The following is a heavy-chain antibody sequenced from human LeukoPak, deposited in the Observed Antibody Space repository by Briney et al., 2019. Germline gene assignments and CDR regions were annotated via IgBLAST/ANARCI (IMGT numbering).Heavy chain of an antibody. CDR3: ARAHSDYDILTGYYILAIPYFDY. J-gene: IGHJ4*02. CDR1: GGSFSGYY. CDR2: INHSGST. Sequence: PSETLSLTCAVYGGSFSGYYWSWIRQPPGKGLEWIGEINHSGSTNYNPSLKSRVTISVDTSKNQFSLKLSSVTAADTAVYYCARAHSDYDILTGYYILAIPYFDYWGQGTLVTVSS. V-gene: IGHV4-34*01. D-gene: IGHD3-9*01.